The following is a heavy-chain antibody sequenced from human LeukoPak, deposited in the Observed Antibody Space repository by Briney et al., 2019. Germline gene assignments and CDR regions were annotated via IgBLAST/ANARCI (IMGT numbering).Heavy chain of an antibody. D-gene: IGHD6-19*01. J-gene: IGHJ3*02. CDR2: INPSGGST. CDR3: ARDPSIAVATDAFDT. V-gene: IGHV1-46*01. Sequence: ASVKVSCKASGYTFTSYYMHWVRQAPGQGLEWMGIINPSGGSTSYAQKFQGRVTMTRDMSTSTVYMELSSLRSEDTAVYYCARDPSIAVATDAFDTWGRGTMVTVSS. CDR1: GYTFTSYY.